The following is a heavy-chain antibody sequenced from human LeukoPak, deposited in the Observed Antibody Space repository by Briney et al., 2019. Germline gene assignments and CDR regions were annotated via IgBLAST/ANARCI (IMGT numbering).Heavy chain of an antibody. CDR1: GGSISSGSYY. Sequence: SETLSLTCTVSGGSISSGSYYWSWIRQPAGEGLKWIGRIHSSGSTNYNPSLKSRVTMSVDTSKNHFSLKLSSVTAADTAVYYCARGGNYGDSWGQGTLVTVSS. J-gene: IGHJ4*02. V-gene: IGHV4-61*02. CDR2: IHSSGST. CDR3: ARGGNYGDS. D-gene: IGHD1-7*01.